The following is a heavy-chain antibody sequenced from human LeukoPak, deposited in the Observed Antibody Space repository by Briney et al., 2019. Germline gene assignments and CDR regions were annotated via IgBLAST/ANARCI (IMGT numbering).Heavy chain of an antibody. CDR1: GYTFTSYY. CDR3: ARGVRKKQQLSRGYPVIYYFDY. Sequence: ASVKVSCKASGYTFTSYYMHWLRQAPGQGLEWMGILNPSGGSTNYAQKFQGRVTMTRDASISTAYMELSSLRSEDTAVYYCARGVRKKQQLSRGYPVIYYFDYWGQGTLVTVSS. J-gene: IGHJ4*02. V-gene: IGHV1-46*01. CDR2: LNPSGGST. D-gene: IGHD6-13*01.